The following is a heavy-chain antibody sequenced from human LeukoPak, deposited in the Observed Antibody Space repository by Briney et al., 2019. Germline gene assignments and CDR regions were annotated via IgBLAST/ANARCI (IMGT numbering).Heavy chain of an antibody. V-gene: IGHV1-69*13. Sequence: GASVKVSCKASGGTFSSYAISWVRQTPGQGLEWMGGIIPIFGTANYAQKFQGRVTITADESTSTAYMELSSLRSEDTAVYYCVALWFGELREGYYFDYWGQGTLVTVSS. J-gene: IGHJ4*02. CDR3: VALWFGELREGYYFDY. D-gene: IGHD3-10*01. CDR1: GGTFSSYA. CDR2: IIPIFGTA.